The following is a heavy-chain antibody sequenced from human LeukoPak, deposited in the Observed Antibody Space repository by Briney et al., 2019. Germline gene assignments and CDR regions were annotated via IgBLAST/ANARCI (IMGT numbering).Heavy chain of an antibody. CDR1: GFTFSSYA. CDR3: AKDWGMGDQLLRIDY. D-gene: IGHD2-2*01. J-gene: IGHJ4*02. CDR2: IGSGGDT. V-gene: IGHV3-23*01. Sequence: GGSLRLSCAASGFTFSSYAMTWVRQSPGKGLEWVSVIGSGGDTYYADSVKGRFTISRDNSNNTLYLQMSSLGAEDTAVYYCAKDWGMGDQLLRIDYWGQGTLVTVSS.